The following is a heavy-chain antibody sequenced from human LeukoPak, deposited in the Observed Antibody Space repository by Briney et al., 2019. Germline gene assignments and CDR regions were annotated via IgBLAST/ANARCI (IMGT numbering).Heavy chain of an antibody. CDR2: IYTSGST. CDR3: AREEYNWNDVGWFDP. CDR1: GGSISSYY. V-gene: IGHV4-4*07. D-gene: IGHD1-1*01. Sequence: SGTLSLTCTVSGGSISSYYWSWIRQPAGKGLEWIGRIYTSGSTNYNPSLESRVTMSVDTSKNQFSLKLSSVTAADTAVYYCAREEYNWNDVGWFDPWGQGTLVTVSS. J-gene: IGHJ5*02.